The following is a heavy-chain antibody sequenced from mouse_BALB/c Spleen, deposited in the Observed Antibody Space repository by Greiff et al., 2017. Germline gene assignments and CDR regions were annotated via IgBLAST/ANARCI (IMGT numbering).Heavy chain of an antibody. D-gene: IGHD2-10*01. Sequence: VKLVESGPGLVAPSQSLSITCTVSGFSLTSYGVHWVRQPPGKGLEWLGVIWAGGSTNYNSALMSRLSISKDNSKSQVFLKMNSLQTDDTAMYYCARYEPSLPAWFAYWGQGTLVTVSA. CDR3: ARYEPSLPAWFAY. CDR1: GFSLTSYG. CDR2: IWAGGST. V-gene: IGHV2-9*02. J-gene: IGHJ3*01.